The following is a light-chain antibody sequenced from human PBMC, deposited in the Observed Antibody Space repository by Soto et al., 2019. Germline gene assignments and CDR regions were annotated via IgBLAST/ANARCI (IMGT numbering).Light chain of an antibody. CDR3: QQYAGSST. CDR1: QSVISSY. Sequence: EIVLTQSPGTLSLSPGEIATLSFRASQSVISSYLAWYQQKPGQAPRLLIFGASSRATGIPDRFSGSGSGTDFTLTISRLEPEDFAVYYCQQYAGSSTFGQGTKVDIK. V-gene: IGKV3-20*01. J-gene: IGKJ1*01. CDR2: GAS.